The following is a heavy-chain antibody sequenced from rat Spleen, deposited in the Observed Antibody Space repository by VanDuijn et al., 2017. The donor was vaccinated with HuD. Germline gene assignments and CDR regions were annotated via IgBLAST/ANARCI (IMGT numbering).Heavy chain of an antibody. CDR2: ILGGGST. V-gene: IGHV2S12*01. D-gene: IGHD4-3*01. CDR1: GFSLTNYH. Sequence: QVQLKESGPGLVQSSQTLSLTCTVSGFSLTNYHVSWVRQPPGKGLEWIATILGGGSTHYNSALKSRLSISRDTSKNQVFLKMHSLQTDDTGTYYCARAGEFGVDRDWLPYWGQGTLVTVSS. CDR3: ARAGEFGVDRDWLPY. J-gene: IGHJ3*01.